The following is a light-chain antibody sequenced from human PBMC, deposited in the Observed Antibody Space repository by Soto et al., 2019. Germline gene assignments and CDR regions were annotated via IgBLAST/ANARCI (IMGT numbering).Light chain of an antibody. J-gene: IGKJ4*02. CDR1: QSVSSY. CDR3: QQHSNWPVT. Sequence: EIVLTQSPATLSLSPGERATLSCRASQSVSSYLACYQQKPGQAPRLLIYDASNRATGVPARFSGSGSGTDFTLTISRLEPEDFAVYYCQQHSNWPVTFGGGTKVEIK. V-gene: IGKV3-11*01. CDR2: DAS.